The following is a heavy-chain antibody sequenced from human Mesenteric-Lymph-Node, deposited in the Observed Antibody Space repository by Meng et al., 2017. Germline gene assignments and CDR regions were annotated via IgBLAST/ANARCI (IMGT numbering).Heavy chain of an antibody. CDR2: IYYSGST. J-gene: IGHJ5*02. Sequence: SETLSLTCTVSGGSISSYYWSWIRQPPGKGLEWIGYIYYSGSTNYNPSLKSRVTISVDTSKNQFSVRLTSATAADTAVYYCARGWMGATGWFDPWGQGTLVTVS. CDR3: ARGWMGATGWFDP. CDR1: GGSISSYY. D-gene: IGHD1-26*01. V-gene: IGHV4-59*01.